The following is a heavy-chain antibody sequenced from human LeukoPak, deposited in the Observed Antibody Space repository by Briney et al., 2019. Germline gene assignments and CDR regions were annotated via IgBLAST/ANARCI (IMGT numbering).Heavy chain of an antibody. V-gene: IGHV1-69*02. CDR2: ITPMFGMA. CDR3: AGGGRDDFNSWFDP. J-gene: IGHJ5*02. D-gene: IGHD5-24*01. CDR1: EGRFSDYT. Sequence: GASVKVSCKASEGRFSDYTITWVRQIPGQGLEWMGRITPMFGMADYAQKFHDRVTITADKSTTTAYMDLSGLRSEDTAVYYCAGGGRDDFNSWFDPWGQGTLVTVSS.